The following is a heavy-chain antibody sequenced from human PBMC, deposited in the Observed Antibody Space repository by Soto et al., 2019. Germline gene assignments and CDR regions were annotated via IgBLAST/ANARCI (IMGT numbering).Heavy chain of an antibody. J-gene: IGHJ6*02. D-gene: IGHD2-2*02. CDR2: IDPSDSYT. CDR3: ARLSHQLYXSSTSCYTGPGYYYGMDV. Sequence: GESLKISCRGSGYSFTIYWISWVRQMPGKGLEWMGRIDPSDSYTNYSPSFQGHVTVSADKSISTAYLQWSSLKASDTAMYYCARLSHQLYXSSTSCYTGPGYYYGMDVWGQGTTVTVSS. CDR1: GYSFTIYW. V-gene: IGHV5-10-1*01.